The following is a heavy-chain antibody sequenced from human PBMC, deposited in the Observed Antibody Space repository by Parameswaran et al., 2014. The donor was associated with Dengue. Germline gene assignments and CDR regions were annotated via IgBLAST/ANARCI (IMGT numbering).Heavy chain of an antibody. Sequence: RWIRQPPGKGLEWIGEINHSGSTNYNPSLKSRVTISVDTSKNQFSLKLSSVTAADTAVYYCARGLHYDYVWGSYRYTPPYYYYGMDVWGQGTTVTVSS. J-gene: IGHJ6*02. D-gene: IGHD3-16*02. V-gene: IGHV4-34*01. CDR3: ARGLHYDYVWGSYRYTPPYYYYGMDV. CDR2: INHSGST.